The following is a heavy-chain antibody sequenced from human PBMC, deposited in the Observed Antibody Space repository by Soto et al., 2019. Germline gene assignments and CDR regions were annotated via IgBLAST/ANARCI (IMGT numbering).Heavy chain of an antibody. D-gene: IGHD3-9*01. CDR1: GGSISSYF. CDR2: IYKSGST. V-gene: IGHV4-4*08. Sequence: SETLSLTCTVSGGSISSYFWSWIRQPPGKGLEWIGEIYKSGSTDYNPSLKSRFTISADTSKNQFSLRLSSVTAADTAVYYCAKDLGRLRYFDPDAFDIWGQGTMVTVSS. J-gene: IGHJ3*02. CDR3: AKDLGRLRYFDPDAFDI.